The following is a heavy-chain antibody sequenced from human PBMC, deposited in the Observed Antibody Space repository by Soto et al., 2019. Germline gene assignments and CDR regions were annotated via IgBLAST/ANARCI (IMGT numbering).Heavy chain of an antibody. CDR3: ARGVPNCSSSSCYFDF. Sequence: LRLSCAASGFSFSSHWMNWVRQAPGKGLVWVSRISGDGRTTSHADSVKGRFTISRDNAKNTLYLQVDSLRVEDTAVYYCARGVPNCSSSSCYFDFWGQGILVTVSS. CDR1: GFSFSSHW. V-gene: IGHV3-74*01. D-gene: IGHD2-2*01. J-gene: IGHJ4*02. CDR2: ISGDGRTT.